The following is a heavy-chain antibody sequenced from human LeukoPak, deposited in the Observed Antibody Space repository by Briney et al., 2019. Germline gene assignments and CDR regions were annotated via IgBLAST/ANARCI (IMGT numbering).Heavy chain of an antibody. CDR1: GYTFTGYY. CDR2: INPNSGGT. V-gene: IGHV1-2*02. D-gene: IGHD3-22*01. Sequence: ASVKVSCKASGYTFTGYYMHWVRHAPGQGLEWMGWINPNSGGTNYAQKFQGRVTMTRDTSISTAYMELRSLKSDDTAVYYCASLKNYYDSSGYLVTDAFDIWGQGTMVTVSS. CDR3: ASLKNYYDSSGYLVTDAFDI. J-gene: IGHJ3*02.